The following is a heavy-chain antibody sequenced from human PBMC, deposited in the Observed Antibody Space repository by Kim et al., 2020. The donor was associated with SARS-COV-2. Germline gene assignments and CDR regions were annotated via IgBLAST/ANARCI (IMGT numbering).Heavy chain of an antibody. CDR3: ARGLRFGSGAYNWFDP. Sequence: SVKGRFTISRDNAKNSLYLQMNSLRAEDTAVYYCARGLRFGSGAYNWFDPWGQGTLVTVSS. J-gene: IGHJ5*02. V-gene: IGHV3-11*06. D-gene: IGHD2-15*01.